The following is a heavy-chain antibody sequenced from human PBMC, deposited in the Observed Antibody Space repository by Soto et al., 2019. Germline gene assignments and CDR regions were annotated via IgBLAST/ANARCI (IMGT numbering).Heavy chain of an antibody. CDR2: INPSGDSR. V-gene: IGHV1-46*01. J-gene: IGHJ4*02. CDR3: AREAARPHYFDY. CDR1: GFSFSDYF. D-gene: IGHD6-6*01. Sequence: ASVKVSCKASGFSFSDYFMHWVRQAPGQGLEWMGIINPSGDSRNYAQKFQGRVTITRDTSTSTAYMELSSLRSEDTAVYYCAREAARPHYFDYWGQGTLVTVSS.